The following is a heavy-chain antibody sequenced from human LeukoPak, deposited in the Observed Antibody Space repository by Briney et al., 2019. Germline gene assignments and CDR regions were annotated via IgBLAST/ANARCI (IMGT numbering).Heavy chain of an antibody. CDR2: IYHSGST. CDR3: AGTYKYGSGYHMDV. J-gene: IGHJ6*03. CDR1: GGSISSSNW. D-gene: IGHD3-10*01. V-gene: IGHV4-4*02. Sequence: SGTLSLTCAVSGGSISSSNWRSWVRQPPGKGLEWIGEIYHSGSTNYNPSVKSRVTISVDKSKNQFSLKLSSVTAADTAVYYCAGTYKYGSGYHMDVWGKGTTVTIPS.